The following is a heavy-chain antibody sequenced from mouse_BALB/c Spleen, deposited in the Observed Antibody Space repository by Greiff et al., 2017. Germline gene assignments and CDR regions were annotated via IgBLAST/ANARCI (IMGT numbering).Heavy chain of an antibody. Sequence: VHVKQSGAELVKPGASVKLSCTASGFNIKDTYMHWVKQRPEQGLEWIGRIDPANGNTKYDPKFQGKATITADTSSNTAYLQLSSLTSEDTAVYYCAREARWLLLYAMDYWGQGTSVTVSS. CDR2: IDPANGNT. CDR3: AREARWLLLYAMDY. V-gene: IGHV14-3*02. J-gene: IGHJ4*01. CDR1: GFNIKDTY. D-gene: IGHD2-3*01.